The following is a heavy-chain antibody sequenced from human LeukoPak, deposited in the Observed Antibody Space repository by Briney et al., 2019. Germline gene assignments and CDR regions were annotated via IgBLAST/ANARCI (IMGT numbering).Heavy chain of an antibody. J-gene: IGHJ4*02. D-gene: IGHD3-10*01. CDR1: GFTFSSYG. CDR2: ISGSGGST. V-gene: IGHV3-23*01. CDR3: ARRDYYPGSYVDY. Sequence: GGSLRLSCAASGFTFSSYGMMWVRQAPGKGLEWASGISGSGGSTYYADSVKGRFTISRDNSKNTLYLQVNSLRVEDTALYYCARRDYYPGSYVDYWGQGTLVTVSS.